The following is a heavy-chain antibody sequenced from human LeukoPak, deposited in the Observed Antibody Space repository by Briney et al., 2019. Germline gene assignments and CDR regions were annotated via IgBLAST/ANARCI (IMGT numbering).Heavy chain of an antibody. CDR2: ISAYNGNT. D-gene: IGHD3-22*01. CDR1: GYTFTSYG. V-gene: IGHV1-18*01. CDR3: ARDTYYYDSSGYYYGDY. J-gene: IGHJ4*02. Sequence: GASVKVSCKASGYTFTSYGISWVRRAPGQGLEWMGWISAYNGNTNYAQKLQGRVTMTTDTSTSTAYMELRSLRSDDTAVYYCARDTYYYDSSGYYYGDYWGQGTLVTVSS.